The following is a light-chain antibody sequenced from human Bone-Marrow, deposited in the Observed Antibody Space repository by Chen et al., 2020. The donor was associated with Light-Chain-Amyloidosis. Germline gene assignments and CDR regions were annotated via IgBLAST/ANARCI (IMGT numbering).Light chain of an antibody. CDR2: DDS. CDR3: QVWERSSDRPV. V-gene: IGLV3-21*02. Sequence: SYVLTQPSSVSVAPGQTATIACGGNNIGSTSVHWYQPTPGQAPLLVVDDDSDRPSGIPERLSGSNSGNTATLTLSGVEAGDEADYDGQVWERSSDRPVFGGGTKLTVL. J-gene: IGLJ3*02. CDR1: NIGSTS.